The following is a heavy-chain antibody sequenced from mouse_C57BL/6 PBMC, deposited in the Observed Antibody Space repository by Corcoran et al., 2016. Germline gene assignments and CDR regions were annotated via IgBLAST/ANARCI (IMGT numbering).Heavy chain of an antibody. Sequence: QVQLKQSGAELVRPGASVKLSCKASGYTFTDYYINWVKQRPGQGLEWIARIYPGSGNTYYNEKFKGKATLTAEKSSSTAYMQLSSLTSEDSAVYFCARQGTIYDGFAYWGQGTLVTVSA. V-gene: IGHV1-76*01. CDR3: ARQGTIYDGFAY. CDR1: GYTFTDYY. J-gene: IGHJ3*01. CDR2: IYPGSGNT. D-gene: IGHD2-3*01.